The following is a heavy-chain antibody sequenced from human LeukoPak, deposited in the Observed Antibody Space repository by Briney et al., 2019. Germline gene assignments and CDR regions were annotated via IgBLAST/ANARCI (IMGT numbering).Heavy chain of an antibody. CDR3: ARDCSQVKWLRDLAAYYYGMDV. D-gene: IGHD5-12*01. Sequence: GASVKVSCKASGYTFTSYYMHWVRQAPGQGLEWMGIINPSGGSTSYAQKFQGRVTMTRDTSTSTVYMELSSLRSEDTAVYYCARDCSQVKWLRDLAAYYYGMDVWGQGTTVTVSS. CDR1: GYTFTSYY. CDR2: INPSGGST. V-gene: IGHV1-46*01. J-gene: IGHJ6*02.